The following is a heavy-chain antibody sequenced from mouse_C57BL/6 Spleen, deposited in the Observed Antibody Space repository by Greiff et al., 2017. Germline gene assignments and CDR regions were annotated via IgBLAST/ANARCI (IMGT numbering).Heavy chain of an antibody. CDR1: GFNIKDDY. D-gene: IGHD4-1*01. CDR3: TTEDWDGAWFAY. J-gene: IGHJ3*01. V-gene: IGHV14-4*01. Sequence: VQLQQSGAELVRPGASVKLSCTASGFNIKDDYMHWVKQRPEQGLEWIGWIDPENGDTEYASKFQGKATITADTSSNTAYLQLSSLTSEDTAVXYCTTEDWDGAWFAYWGQGTLVTVSA. CDR2: IDPENGDT.